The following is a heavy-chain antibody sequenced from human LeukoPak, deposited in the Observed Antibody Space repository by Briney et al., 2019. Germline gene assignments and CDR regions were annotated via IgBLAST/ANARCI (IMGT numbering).Heavy chain of an antibody. CDR3: ARGGSGYSYGKIDS. CDR2: INQDGSKI. V-gene: IGHV3-7*01. D-gene: IGHD5-18*01. Sequence: GGSLRLSCAASGFTFSSYWMTWVRQAPGKGLEWVANINQDGSKIYYVDSVKGRFTISRDNAKNSLYLQMNSLRDEDTAVYYCARGGSGYSYGKIDSWGQGILVTVSS. CDR1: GFTFSSYW. J-gene: IGHJ4*02.